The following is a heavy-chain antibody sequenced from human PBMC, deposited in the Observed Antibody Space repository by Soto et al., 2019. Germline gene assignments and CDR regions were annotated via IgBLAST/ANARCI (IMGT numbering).Heavy chain of an antibody. CDR3: ARGPTTETNYYYYMDV. J-gene: IGHJ6*03. Sequence: SETLSLTCTVSGGSVSSGSYYWSWIRQPPGKGLEWIGYINYSGSTNYNPSLKSRVTISVDTSKNQFSLKLSSVTAADTAVYYCARGPTTETNYYYYMDVWGKGTTVTVSS. CDR2: INYSGST. D-gene: IGHD4-17*01. V-gene: IGHV4-61*01. CDR1: GGSVSSGSYY.